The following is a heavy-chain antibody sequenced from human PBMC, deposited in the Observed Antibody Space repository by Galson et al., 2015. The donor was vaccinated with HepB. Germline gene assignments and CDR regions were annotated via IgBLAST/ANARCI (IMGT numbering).Heavy chain of an antibody. V-gene: IGHV1-8*01. CDR3: ARNNDYGLATFDY. CDR1: GYTFTSYD. CDR2: MNPNSGNT. D-gene: IGHD3/OR15-3a*01. Sequence: SVKVSCKASGYTFTSYDINWVRQATGQGLEWMGWMNPNSGNTGYAQKFQGRVTMTRNTSISTAYMELSSLRSEDTAVYYCARNNDYGLATFDYWGQGTLVTVSS. J-gene: IGHJ4*02.